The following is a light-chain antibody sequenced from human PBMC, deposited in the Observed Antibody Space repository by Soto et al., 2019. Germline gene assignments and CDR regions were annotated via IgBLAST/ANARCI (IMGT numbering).Light chain of an antibody. V-gene: IGLV2-23*01. J-gene: IGLJ3*02. CDR1: SSDVGSYNL. Sequence: QSALTQPASVSGSPGQSITISCTGTSSDVGSYNLVSWYQHHPGKAPKLMICEGSKRPSGVSDRFSGSKSGNTASLTISGLQAEDEADYYCCSYAGSSDWVFGGGTQLTVL. CDR2: EGS. CDR3: CSYAGSSDWV.